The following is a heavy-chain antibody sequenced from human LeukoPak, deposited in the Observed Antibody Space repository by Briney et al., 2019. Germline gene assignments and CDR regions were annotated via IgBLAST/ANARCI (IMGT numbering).Heavy chain of an antibody. V-gene: IGHV7-4-1*02. D-gene: IGHD5-18*01. Sequence: ASVKVSCKASGYTFTSYAMNWVRQAPGQGLEWMGWISTNTGNPTYAQGFTGRFVFSLDTSVSTAYLQISSLKAEDTAVYYCARSPIVPGIQPPDYWGQGTLVTVSS. CDR1: GYTFTSYA. J-gene: IGHJ4*02. CDR2: ISTNTGNP. CDR3: ARSPIVPGIQPPDY.